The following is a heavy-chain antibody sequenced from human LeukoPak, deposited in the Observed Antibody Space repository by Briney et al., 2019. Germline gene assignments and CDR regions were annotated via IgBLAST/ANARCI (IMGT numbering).Heavy chain of an antibody. J-gene: IGHJ3*02. CDR3: ARGGARGSSAFDI. V-gene: IGHV4-59*01. CDR2: IYYSGST. Sequence: SETLSLTCTVSGGSISSYYWNWIRQPPGKGLEWIGYIYYSGSTDYNPSLKSRVTMSVDTSKNQFSLKLNSVTAADTAVYYCARGGARGSSAFDIWGQGTMVTVSA. D-gene: IGHD3-10*01. CDR1: GGSISSYY.